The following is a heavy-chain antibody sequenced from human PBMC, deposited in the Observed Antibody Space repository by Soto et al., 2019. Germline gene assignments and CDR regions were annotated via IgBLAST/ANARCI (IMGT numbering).Heavy chain of an antibody. D-gene: IGHD2-15*01. CDR1: GYTFTSYY. J-gene: IGHJ5*02. Sequence: QVQLVQSGAEVKKPGASVKVSCKASGYTFTSYYMHWVRQAPGQGLEWMGIIDPSGGGTSYAQKFQGSLTMTRETSTSTVYMELSSLRSEDTAVYYCARDRVDCSGGNCWRSVEDTWGQGTLVTVSS. V-gene: IGHV1-46*01. CDR3: ARDRVDCSGGNCWRSVEDT. CDR2: IDPSGGGT.